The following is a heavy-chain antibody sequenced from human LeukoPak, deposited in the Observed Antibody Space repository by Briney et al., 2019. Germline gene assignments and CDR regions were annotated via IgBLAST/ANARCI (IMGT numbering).Heavy chain of an antibody. CDR3: AREKGIMVREMALDI. J-gene: IGHJ3*02. CDR1: GFSFSSNW. D-gene: IGHD3-10*01. Sequence: GGSLRLSCGASGFSFSSNWMSWVRQAPGRGLEWVADIKQDGSEKHYVDSVKGRFTISRDNGKNSLYLQMNSLRAEDTAVYYCAREKGIMVREMALDIWGQGTMVTVSS. CDR2: IKQDGSEK. V-gene: IGHV3-7*03.